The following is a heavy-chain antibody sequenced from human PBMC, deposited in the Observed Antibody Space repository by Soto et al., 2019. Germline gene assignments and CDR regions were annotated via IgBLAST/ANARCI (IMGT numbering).Heavy chain of an antibody. CDR1: GGSFSGYY. CDR2: MNHSGNT. CDR3: ARRTVSGWFFDS. J-gene: IGHJ4*02. D-gene: IGHD6-19*01. Sequence: QVQLQQWGAGLLKPSETLSLTCAVYGGSFSGYYWSWIRQSPGKGLEWIGEMNHSGNTNQNPSLKSRVTISVDTSKNQFSLKLTSVTAADTAVYYCARRTVSGWFFDSWGRGTLVIVSS. V-gene: IGHV4-34*01.